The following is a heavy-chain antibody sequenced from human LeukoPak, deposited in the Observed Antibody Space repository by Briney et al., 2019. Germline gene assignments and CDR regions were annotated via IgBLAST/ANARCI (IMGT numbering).Heavy chain of an antibody. D-gene: IGHD3-3*01. V-gene: IGHV1-18*01. CDR1: GYTFTSYG. J-gene: IGHJ4*02. CDR3: ARLKRYDFWSGYRYYFDY. CDR2: ISAYNGNT. Sequence: WASVKVSCKASGYTFTSYGISWVRQAPGQGLEWMGWISAYNGNTNYAQKLQGRVTMTTDTSTSTAYMELRSLRSDDTAVYYCARLKRYDFWSGYRYYFDYWGQGTLVTVSS.